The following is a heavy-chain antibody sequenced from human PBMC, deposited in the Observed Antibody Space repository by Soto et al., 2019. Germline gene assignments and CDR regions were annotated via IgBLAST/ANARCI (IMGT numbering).Heavy chain of an antibody. CDR3: ASIRANTYYSGMDV. J-gene: IGHJ6*02. CDR1: GGTFSSYA. V-gene: IGHV1-69*12. D-gene: IGHD3-10*01. CDR2: IIPIFGTA. Sequence: QVQLVQSGAEVKKPGSSVKVSCKASGGTFSSYAISWVRQAPGQGLEWMGGIIPIFGTADYAQKFQGRVTITADESTSTAYMELSSLRSEDTAVYYCASIRANTYYSGMDVWGQGTTVNVSS.